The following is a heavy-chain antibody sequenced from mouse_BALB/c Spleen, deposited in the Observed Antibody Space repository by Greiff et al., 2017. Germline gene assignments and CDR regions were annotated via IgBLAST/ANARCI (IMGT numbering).Heavy chain of an antibody. CDR3: ARSGGNYYAMDY. CDR2: IAPGSGST. V-gene: IGHV1S41*01. CDR1: GYTFTSYW. Sequence: DLVKPGASVKLSCKASGYTFTSYWINWIKQRPGQGLEWIGRIAPGSGSTYYNEMFKGKATLTVDTSSSTAYIQLSSLTSESSAVYFCARSGGNYYAMDYWGQGTSVTVSS. J-gene: IGHJ4*01. D-gene: IGHD3-1*01.